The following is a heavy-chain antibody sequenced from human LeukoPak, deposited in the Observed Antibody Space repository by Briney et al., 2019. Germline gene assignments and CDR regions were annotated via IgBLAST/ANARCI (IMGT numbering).Heavy chain of an antibody. Sequence: GGSLRLSCAASGFSFSTYWMSWVRQAPGKGLEWVANIKQDGSEKYYVDSAKGRFAISRDNAKNSLYLQMNSLRAEDTAVYYCATDLGSSRPNFWGQGILVTVSS. D-gene: IGHD6-13*01. V-gene: IGHV3-7*01. CDR1: GFSFSTYW. J-gene: IGHJ4*02. CDR3: ATDLGSSRPNF. CDR2: IKQDGSEK.